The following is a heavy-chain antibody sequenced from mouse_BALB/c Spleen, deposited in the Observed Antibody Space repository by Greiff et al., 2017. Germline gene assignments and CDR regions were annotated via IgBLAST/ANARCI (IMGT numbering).Heavy chain of an antibody. CDR2: INPSTGYT. V-gene: IGHV1-7*01. D-gene: IGHD1-1*01. CDR1: GYTFTSYW. J-gene: IGHJ4*01. Sequence: VQLQQSEAELAKPGASVKMSCKASGYTFTSYWMHWVKQRPGQGLEWIGYINPSTGYTEYNQKFKDKATLTADKSSSTAYMQLSSLTSEDSAVYYCARNGSYCMDYWGQGTSVTVSS. CDR3: ARNGSYCMDY.